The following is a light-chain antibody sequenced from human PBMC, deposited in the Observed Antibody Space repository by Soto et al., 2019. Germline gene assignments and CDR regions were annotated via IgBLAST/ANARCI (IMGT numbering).Light chain of an antibody. J-gene: IGKJ1*01. Sequence: DVQMPQSPSSLSASVADRVTITCRASQNIDRYLNWYQQKPGKAPKFLIYAASTLENGVPPRFSGSGSGTDFTLTISSLQPDDYATYYCQQSSMTPWTFGQGTKVDI. CDR1: QNIDRY. CDR3: QQSSMTPWT. CDR2: AAS. V-gene: IGKV1-39*01.